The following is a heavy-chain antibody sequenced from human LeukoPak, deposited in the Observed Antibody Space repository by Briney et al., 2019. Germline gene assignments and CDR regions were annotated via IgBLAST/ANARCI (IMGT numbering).Heavy chain of an antibody. J-gene: IGHJ3*02. V-gene: IGHV4-59*08. Sequence: KPSETLSLTCTVSGGSISSYYWSWIRQPPGKGLEWIGYIYYSGSTNYNPSLKSRVTISVDTSKNQFSLKLSSVTAADTAVYYCARPHITANDAFDIWGQGTMVTVSS. D-gene: IGHD2-21*02. CDR3: ARPHITANDAFDI. CDR2: IYYSGST. CDR1: GGSISSYY.